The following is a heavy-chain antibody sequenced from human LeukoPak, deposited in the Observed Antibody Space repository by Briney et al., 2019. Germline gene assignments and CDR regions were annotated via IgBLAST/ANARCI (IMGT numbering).Heavy chain of an antibody. Sequence: PGGSLRLSCAASGFTFSGYSMNWVRQAPGKGLEWVSSISSSSSYIYYADSVKGRFTISRDNAKNSLYLQMNSLRAEDTAVYYCARVVGSGSYFDSWGQGTLVTVSS. J-gene: IGHJ4*02. CDR2: ISSSSSYI. D-gene: IGHD3-10*01. CDR1: GFTFSGYS. CDR3: ARVVGSGSYFDS. V-gene: IGHV3-21*01.